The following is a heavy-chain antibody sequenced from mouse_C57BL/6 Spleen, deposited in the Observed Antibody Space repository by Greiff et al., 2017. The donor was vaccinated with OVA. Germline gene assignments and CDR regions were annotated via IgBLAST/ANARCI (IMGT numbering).Heavy chain of an antibody. J-gene: IGHJ3*01. Sequence: EVKLVESGGGLVQPGGSLSLSCAASGFTFTDYYMSWVRQPPGKALEWLGFIRNKANGYTTEYSASVKCRFTISRDNSQSILYLQMNALRAEDSATYYCASSSTDAWFAYWGQGTLVTVSA. CDR1: GFTFTDYY. CDR2: IRNKANGYTT. V-gene: IGHV7-3*01. D-gene: IGHD4-1*02. CDR3: ASSSTDAWFAY.